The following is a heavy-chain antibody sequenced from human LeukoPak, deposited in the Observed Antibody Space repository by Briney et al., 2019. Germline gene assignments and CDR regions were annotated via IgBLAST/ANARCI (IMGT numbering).Heavy chain of an antibody. J-gene: IGHJ4*02. CDR3: ARGTCSGGTCYSLYY. V-gene: IGHV3-23*01. CDR1: GFTFSSYA. Sequence: GGSLRLSCAASGFTFSSYAMSWVRQAPGKGLEWVSAISITVGGTYYADSVKGRFTISRDNSKNTLYLQMNSLRAEDTAVYYCARGTCSGGTCYSLYYWGQGTLVTVSS. CDR2: ISITVGGT. D-gene: IGHD2-15*01.